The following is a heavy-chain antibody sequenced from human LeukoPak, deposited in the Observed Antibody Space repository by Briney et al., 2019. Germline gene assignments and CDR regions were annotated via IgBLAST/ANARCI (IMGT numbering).Heavy chain of an antibody. Sequence: PGGSLRLSCAASGFTHNTYWMHWVRQAPGKGLVWVSRINSDGTTTTYADSVKGRFTISRDNAKNTLYLQMNSLRAEDTAVYYCARPLYSHASPFDYWGQGTLVTVSS. CDR2: INSDGTTT. J-gene: IGHJ4*02. CDR1: GFTHNTYW. CDR3: ARPLYSHASPFDY. V-gene: IGHV3-74*01. D-gene: IGHD3-16*01.